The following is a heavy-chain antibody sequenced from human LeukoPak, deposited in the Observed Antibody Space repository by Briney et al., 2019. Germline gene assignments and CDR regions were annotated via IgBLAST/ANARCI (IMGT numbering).Heavy chain of an antibody. V-gene: IGHV3-11*04. CDR3: ARDGPALNWNYVREYAFDI. CDR1: GFTFSDYY. Sequence: GSLRLSCAASGFTFSDYYMSWIRQAPGKGQEWVSYISSSGRTIYYADSVQDRFTISRDNAKNSLYLQMNSLRAEDTAVYYCARDGPALNWNYVREYAFDIWGQGTMVTVSS. CDR2: ISSSGRTI. J-gene: IGHJ3*02. D-gene: IGHD1-7*01.